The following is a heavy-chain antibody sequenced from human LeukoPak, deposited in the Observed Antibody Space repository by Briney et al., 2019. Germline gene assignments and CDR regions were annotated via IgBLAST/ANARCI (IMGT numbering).Heavy chain of an antibody. V-gene: IGHV4-4*02. CDR2: ILHTGPT. CDR1: GVSLTDNW. D-gene: IGHD1-26*01. Sequence: SETLSLTCAVSGVSLTDNWWSWVRQPPGKGREWIGEILHTGPTNFNPSLKSRVTISMDKSKNQLSLRLNSVTAADTAIYYCVRGGTYYLPYWGQGILVTVSS. CDR3: VRGGTYYLPY. J-gene: IGHJ4*02.